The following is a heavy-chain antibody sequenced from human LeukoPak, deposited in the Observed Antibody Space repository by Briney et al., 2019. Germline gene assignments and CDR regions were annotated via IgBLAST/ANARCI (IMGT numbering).Heavy chain of an antibody. CDR3: ARGSRMEDYYYYMDV. V-gene: IGHV4-4*07. Sequence: NASETLSLTCTVSGGSIRSYHWSWIRQPAGKGLEWIGHIYTSGSTNYNPSLKSRVTISVDTSKNQFSLKLSSVTAADTAVYYCARGSRMEDYYYYMDVWGKGTTVTVSS. CDR2: IYTSGST. D-gene: IGHD2-15*01. J-gene: IGHJ6*03. CDR1: GGSIRSYH.